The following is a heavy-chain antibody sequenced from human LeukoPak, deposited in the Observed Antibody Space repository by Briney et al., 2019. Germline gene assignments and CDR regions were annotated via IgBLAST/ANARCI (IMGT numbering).Heavy chain of an antibody. V-gene: IGHV5-51*01. CDR1: GYSFTSYW. CDR2: IYPGDSDT. J-gene: IGHJ5*02. Sequence: GESLRISCKGSGYSFTSYWIGWVRQMPGKGLEWMGIIYPGDSDTRYSPSFQGQVTISADKSISTAYLQWSSLKASDTAMYYCARVYDFWSGSPGFDPWGQGTLVTVSS. D-gene: IGHD3-3*01. CDR3: ARVYDFWSGSPGFDP.